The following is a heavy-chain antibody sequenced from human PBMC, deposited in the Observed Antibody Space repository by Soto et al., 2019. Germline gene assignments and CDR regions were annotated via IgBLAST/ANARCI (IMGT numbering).Heavy chain of an antibody. D-gene: IGHD4-17*01. CDR1: GYTFKNYG. Sequence: QVQLVQCGAEVKKPGASVRVSCKTSGYTFKNYGIIWVRQAPGQGLEWMGWISGYNGNTKYPQKFQGRVTLTTDTSTSTGYMELRGLRSDDTAVYYCARPFYGDHGIVDYWGQGTLVTVSS. V-gene: IGHV1-18*01. CDR3: ARPFYGDHGIVDY. CDR2: ISGYNGNT. J-gene: IGHJ4*02.